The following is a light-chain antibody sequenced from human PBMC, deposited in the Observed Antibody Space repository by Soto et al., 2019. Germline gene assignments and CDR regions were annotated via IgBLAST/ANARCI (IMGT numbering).Light chain of an antibody. V-gene: IGKV3-15*01. Sequence: ILMTKSPATLSVSPGERATLSCRASQNVGGSVAWYQQKPGQAPRLLIYRASTRATGIPARFSGSGSGTEFTLTISSLQSEDFAIYYCQQSRTFAQGTKVDIK. J-gene: IGKJ2*01. CDR2: RAS. CDR3: QQSRT. CDR1: QNVGGS.